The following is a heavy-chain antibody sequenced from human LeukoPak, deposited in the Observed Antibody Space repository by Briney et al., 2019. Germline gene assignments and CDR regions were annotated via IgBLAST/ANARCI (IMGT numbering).Heavy chain of an antibody. CDR1: GFTVSSNY. Sequence: GGSLRLSCAASGFTVSSNYMSWVRQAPGKGLEWVSVIYSGGSTYYAVSVKGRFTISRDNSKSTLYLQMNSLRAEDTAVYYCARVDGSSGWPGRYYYYGMDVWGQGTTVTVSS. CDR2: IYSGGST. V-gene: IGHV3-53*01. D-gene: IGHD6-19*01. J-gene: IGHJ6*02. CDR3: ARVDGSSGWPGRYYYYGMDV.